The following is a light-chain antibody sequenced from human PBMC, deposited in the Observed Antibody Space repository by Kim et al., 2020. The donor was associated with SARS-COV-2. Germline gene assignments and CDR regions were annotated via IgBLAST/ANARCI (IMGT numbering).Light chain of an antibody. CDR3: SAWDDSLNGHVV. J-gene: IGLJ2*01. V-gene: IGLV1-44*01. CDR2: SNN. Sequence: QSVLTQPPSASGTPGQRVTISCSGSSSNIGSNPVNWYQHLPGTAPTLLIYSNNQRPSGVPDRFSGSKSGTPASLAISGLRSEDEADYYCSAWDDSLNGHVVVGGGTQLTVL. CDR1: SSNIGSNP.